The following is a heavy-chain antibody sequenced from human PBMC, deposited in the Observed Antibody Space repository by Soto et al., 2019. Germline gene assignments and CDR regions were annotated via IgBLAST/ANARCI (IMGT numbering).Heavy chain of an antibody. Sequence: ASVKVSCKASGYTFTSYGISWVRQAPGQGLEWMGWISAYNGNTNYAQKLQGRVTMTTDTSTSTAYMELRSLRAEDTAVYYCAKDAISMKVVIIKNYFDYWGQGALVTVSS. J-gene: IGHJ4*02. D-gene: IGHD3-22*01. CDR3: AKDAISMKVVIIKNYFDY. CDR1: GYTFTSYG. V-gene: IGHV1-18*01. CDR2: ISAYNGNT.